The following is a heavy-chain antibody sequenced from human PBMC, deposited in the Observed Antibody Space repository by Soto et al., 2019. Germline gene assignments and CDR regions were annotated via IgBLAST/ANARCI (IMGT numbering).Heavy chain of an antibody. Sequence: EVQLVESGGGLVQPGGSLRLSCTDSGFTFSGDWMHWVRQAPGKGLVWVSRLGPHENGLNYADSVKGRFTISRDNAKNTLYLQMNNLRVEDTAVYFCTRETFGDRDSWGQGTLVTVSS. V-gene: IGHV3-74*01. CDR2: LGPHENGL. D-gene: IGHD4-17*01. J-gene: IGHJ4*02. CDR3: TRETFGDRDS. CDR1: GFTFSGDW.